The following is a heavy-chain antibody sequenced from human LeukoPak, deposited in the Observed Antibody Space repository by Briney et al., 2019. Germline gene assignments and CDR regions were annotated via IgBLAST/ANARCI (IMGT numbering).Heavy chain of an antibody. V-gene: IGHV3-48*04. Sequence: GGSLRLSCAASGFTFSSYIMNWVRQAPGKGLEWVSYISSSSSTMYYADSVKGRFTISRDNAKNSLYLQMNSLRAEDTAVYYCARSPGGGSSYWGQGTLVTVSS. J-gene: IGHJ4*02. CDR1: GFTFSSYI. CDR3: ARSPGGGSSY. CDR2: ISSSSSTM. D-gene: IGHD1-26*01.